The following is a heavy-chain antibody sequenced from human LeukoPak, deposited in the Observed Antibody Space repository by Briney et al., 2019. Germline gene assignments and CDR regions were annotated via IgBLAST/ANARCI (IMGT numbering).Heavy chain of an antibody. CDR3: ARVGYTVPDY. CDR1: GFTFSSYS. V-gene: IGHV3-48*01. Sequence: GGSLRLSYAASGFTFSSYSMNWVRQAPGKGLEWVSYISSSSSTIYYADSVKGRFTISRDNAKNSLYLQMNSLRAEDTAVYYCARVGYTVPDYWGQGTLVTVSS. J-gene: IGHJ4*02. CDR2: ISSSSSTI. D-gene: IGHD4-11*01.